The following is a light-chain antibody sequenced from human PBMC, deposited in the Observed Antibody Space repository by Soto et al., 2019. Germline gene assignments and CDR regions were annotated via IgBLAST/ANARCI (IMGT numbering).Light chain of an antibody. Sequence: EIALTQSPATLSLSPGERATLSCRASQSIDRSLAWYHQKPGQAPTLLIYDASNRATGIPARFSASGSGTDFTHTISSLEAEDFAVYYCQQRSNWPTFGEGTRLDI. CDR2: DAS. J-gene: IGKJ5*01. CDR1: QSIDRS. V-gene: IGKV3-11*01. CDR3: QQRSNWPT.